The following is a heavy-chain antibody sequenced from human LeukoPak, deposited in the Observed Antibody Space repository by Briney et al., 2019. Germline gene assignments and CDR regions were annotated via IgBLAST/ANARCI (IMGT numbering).Heavy chain of an antibody. CDR3: ARPIDSSSWFQHQNSYYYMGV. Sequence: SETLSLTCAVYGGSFSGYYWSWIRQPPGKGLEWIGDINHSGSTNYNPSLKSRITVSVDTSKNQFSLKLSSVTAADTAVYYCARPIDSSSWFQHQNSYYYMGVWGKGTTVTVSS. D-gene: IGHD6-13*01. V-gene: IGHV4-34*01. CDR1: GGSFSGYY. J-gene: IGHJ6*03. CDR2: INHSGST.